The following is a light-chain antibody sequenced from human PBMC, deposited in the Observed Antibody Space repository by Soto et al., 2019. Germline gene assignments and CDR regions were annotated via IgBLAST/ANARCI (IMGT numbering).Light chain of an antibody. CDR2: DAS. Sequence: IHMTQSPSTVSASVGDSVSISCRASQDIVTYLAWYHQEPGKAPKLLIFDASTLHSGVSPRFRGSGSGSDFSLTISNLQPDDVGVYFCQHYTLSSGPFGGGTRVET. CDR3: QHYTLSSGP. CDR1: QDIVTY. J-gene: IGKJ4*02. V-gene: IGKV1-5*01.